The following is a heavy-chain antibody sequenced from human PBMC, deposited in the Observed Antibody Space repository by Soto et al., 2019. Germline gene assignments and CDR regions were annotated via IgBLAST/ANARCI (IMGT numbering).Heavy chain of an antibody. CDR2: LTVTGDSA. V-gene: IGHV3-23*01. CDR3: AKNGCSYPACYPYYYYVDV. D-gene: IGHD2-15*01. Sequence: EVQLLESGGGLVQPGGSLRLSCAASGFRLSDSAVSWVRQAPGKGLEWFSSLTVTGDSAFYSDSVKGRFTISRDISKSTLYLQMNSLRAEDTAVYYCAKNGCSYPACYPYYYYVDVWGRATTVTVSS. J-gene: IGHJ6*03. CDR1: GFRLSDSA.